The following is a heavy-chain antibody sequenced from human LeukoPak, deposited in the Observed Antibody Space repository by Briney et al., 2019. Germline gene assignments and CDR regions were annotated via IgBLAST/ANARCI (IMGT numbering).Heavy chain of an antibody. J-gene: IGHJ4*02. CDR2: MSYDGSNK. Sequence: GRSLRLSSAASGFTFSSYAMHWVRQAPGKGLEWVAVMSYDGSNKYYADSVKGRFTISRDNSKNTLYLQMNSLRAEDTAVYYCARELWFGELSSADLAYWGQGTLVTVSS. D-gene: IGHD3-10*01. CDR1: GFTFSSYA. V-gene: IGHV3-30-3*01. CDR3: ARELWFGELSSADLAY.